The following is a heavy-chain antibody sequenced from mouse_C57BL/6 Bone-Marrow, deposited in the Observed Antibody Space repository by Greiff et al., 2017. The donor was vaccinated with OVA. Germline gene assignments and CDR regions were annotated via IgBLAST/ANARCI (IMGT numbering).Heavy chain of an antibody. CDR3: TKEGWLLRFDY. CDR1: GFNIKDDY. D-gene: IGHD2-3*01. CDR2: IDSENGDT. Sequence: EVQLQQSGAELVRPGASVKLSCTASGFNIKDDYMHWVKQRPEQGLEWIGWIDSENGDTEYASKFQGKATITADTSSNTAYLQLSSLTSEDTAVYYCTKEGWLLRFDYWGQGTTLTVSS. J-gene: IGHJ2*01. V-gene: IGHV14-4*01.